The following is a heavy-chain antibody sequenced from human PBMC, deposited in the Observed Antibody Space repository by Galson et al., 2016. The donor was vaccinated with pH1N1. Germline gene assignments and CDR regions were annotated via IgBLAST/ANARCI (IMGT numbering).Heavy chain of an antibody. D-gene: IGHD2-2*01. Sequence: SVKVSCKASGYTFTDFSINWVRQAPGQGLEWMGWIHPNDGVTNYAQNFQAWVTMTRDTATSTAYLGLTGPKSDDPAVYYCAREPRGPCRSATCPIAYYFGMDVWGQGTTVIVSS. CDR2: IHPNDGVT. CDR3: AREPRGPCRSATCPIAYYFGMDV. V-gene: IGHV1-2*04. J-gene: IGHJ6*02. CDR1: GYTFTDFS.